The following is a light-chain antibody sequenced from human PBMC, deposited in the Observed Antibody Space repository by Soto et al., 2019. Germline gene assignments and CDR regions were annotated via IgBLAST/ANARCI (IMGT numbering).Light chain of an antibody. Sequence: QSALAQPASVSGSPGQSITISCTGTSSDVGGYNYVSWYQQYPGKAPKLIVYEVNNRPSGVSGRFSGSKSGNTASLTISGLQAADEADYYCSLYTSENTYVFGTGTKVTVL. CDR3: SLYTSENTYV. V-gene: IGLV2-14*01. CDR2: EVN. CDR1: SSDVGGYNY. J-gene: IGLJ1*01.